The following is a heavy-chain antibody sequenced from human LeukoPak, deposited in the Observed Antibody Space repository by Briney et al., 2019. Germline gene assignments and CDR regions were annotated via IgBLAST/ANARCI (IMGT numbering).Heavy chain of an antibody. CDR3: GSSSTTCCDY. Sequence: ERSLRLSCAASGFTFNSFGIHWVRQAPGKGLEWVAVISNDGSNQYYADSVKGRFTISRDNAKNTLYLQMNSLRAEDTAVYYCGSSSTTCCDYWGQGALVTVSS. J-gene: IGHJ4*02. CDR2: ISNDGSNQ. V-gene: IGHV3-30*03. D-gene: IGHD2-2*01. CDR1: GFTFNSFG.